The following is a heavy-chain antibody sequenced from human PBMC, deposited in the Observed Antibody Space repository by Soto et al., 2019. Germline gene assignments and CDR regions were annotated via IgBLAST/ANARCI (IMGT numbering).Heavy chain of an antibody. CDR3: AKSHEPLKLYSSSWYGPLYYYYGMDV. Sequence: GGSLRLSCAASGFTFSSYAMSWVRQAPGKGLEWVSAISGSGGSTYYADSVKGRFTISRDNSKNTLYLQMNSLRAEDTAVYYCAKSHEPLKLYSSSWYGPLYYYYGMDVWGQGTTVTVSS. CDR1: GFTFSSYA. J-gene: IGHJ6*02. V-gene: IGHV3-23*01. CDR2: ISGSGGST. D-gene: IGHD6-13*01.